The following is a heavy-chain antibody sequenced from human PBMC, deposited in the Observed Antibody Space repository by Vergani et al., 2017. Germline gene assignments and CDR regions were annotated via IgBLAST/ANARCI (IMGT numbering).Heavy chain of an antibody. CDR1: GFIFSGYG. V-gene: IGHV3-30*02. CDR3: AKGLGITLTAVWGGLDS. Sequence: QVQLVESGGGVVQPGESLRLSCVASGFIFSGYGLHWVRQAPGKGLEWVTFIRYDGNNKYYADSVKGRFTISKDNSKNTLFLEMNSLRTEDTATYFCAKGLGITLTAVWGGLDSWGPGTVVLVSS. CDR2: IRYDGNNK. J-gene: IGHJ4*02. D-gene: IGHD3-16*01.